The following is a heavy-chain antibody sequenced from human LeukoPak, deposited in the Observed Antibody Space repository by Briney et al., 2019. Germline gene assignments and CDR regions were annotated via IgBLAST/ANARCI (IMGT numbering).Heavy chain of an antibody. CDR3: AKDSYYYDSSGVDY. D-gene: IGHD3-22*01. V-gene: IGHV3-30*02. CDR1: GFTFSSYG. CDR2: IWYDGSNK. J-gene: IGHJ4*02. Sequence: GGSLRLSCAASGFTFSSYGMHWVRQAPGKGLEWVALIWYDGSNKYYADSVKGRFTISRDNSKNTLYLQMNSLRAEDTAVYYCAKDSYYYDSSGVDYWGQGTLVTVSS.